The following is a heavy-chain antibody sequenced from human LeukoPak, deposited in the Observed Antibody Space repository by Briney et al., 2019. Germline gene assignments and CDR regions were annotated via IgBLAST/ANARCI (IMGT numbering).Heavy chain of an antibody. D-gene: IGHD3-3*01. CDR2: IYYSGST. V-gene: IGHV4-39*01. J-gene: IGHJ4*02. CDR1: GGSISSSSYY. Sequence: SETLSLTFTVSGGSISSSSYYWGWIRQPPGKGLEWIGSIYYSGSTYYNPSLKSRVTISVDTSKNQFSLKLSSVTAADTAVYYCARRDDFWSGYSTFDYWGQGTLVTVSS. CDR3: ARRDDFWSGYSTFDY.